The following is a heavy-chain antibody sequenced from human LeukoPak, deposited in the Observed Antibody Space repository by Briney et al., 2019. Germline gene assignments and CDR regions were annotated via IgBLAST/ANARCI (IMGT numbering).Heavy chain of an antibody. D-gene: IGHD4-11*01. Sequence: PGRSLRLSCAASGFTFSSYGMHWVRQAPGKGLEWVAFIRYDGSNKYYADSAKGRFTISRDNSKNTLYLQMSSLRAEDTAVYYCAKEPYTTVTTLGMDVWGKGTTVTVSS. CDR1: GFTFSSYG. J-gene: IGHJ6*03. CDR2: IRYDGSNK. V-gene: IGHV3-30*02. CDR3: AKEPYTTVTTLGMDV.